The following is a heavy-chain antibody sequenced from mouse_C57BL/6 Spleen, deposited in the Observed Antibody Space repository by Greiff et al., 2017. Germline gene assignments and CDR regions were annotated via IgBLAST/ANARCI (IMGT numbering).Heavy chain of an antibody. J-gene: IGHJ2*01. D-gene: IGHD1-1*01. CDR1: GYAFSSYW. V-gene: IGHV1-80*01. CDR2: IYPGDGDT. CDR3: ARFHYGSSSGY. Sequence: QVQLQQSGAELVKPGASVKISCKASGYAFSSYWMNWVKQRPGKGLEWIGQIYPGDGDTNYNGKFKGKATLTADKSSSTAYMQLSSLTSEDSAVYFCARFHYGSSSGYWGQGTTLTVSS.